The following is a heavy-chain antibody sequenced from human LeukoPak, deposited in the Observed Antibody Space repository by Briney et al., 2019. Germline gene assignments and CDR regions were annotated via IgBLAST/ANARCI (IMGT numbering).Heavy chain of an antibody. D-gene: IGHD3-10*02. CDR2: IYNSGRT. CDR3: AREGGYVERTLDS. V-gene: IGHV4-31*03. CDR1: GGSISSGGNF. J-gene: IGHJ4*02. Sequence: SQTLSLTCTVSGGSISSGGNFWTWIRQHPGKGLEWIGYIYNSGRTYYNPSLKSRVTISLDTSKNQFSLKLSSVTPADTAVYYCAREGGYVERTLDSWGQGTLVTVSP.